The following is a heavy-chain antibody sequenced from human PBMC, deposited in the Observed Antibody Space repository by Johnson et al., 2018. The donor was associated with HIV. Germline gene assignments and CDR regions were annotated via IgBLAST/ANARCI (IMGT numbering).Heavy chain of an antibody. J-gene: IGHJ3*02. CDR2: ISWNSGSI. CDR1: GFTFDDYA. CDR3: ARVHIYCSGGSCYHLEHPFI. V-gene: IGHV3-9*01. Sequence: LVESGGGLVQPGRSLRLSCAASGFTFDDYAMHWVRQAPGKGLEWVSGISWNSGSIGYADSVKGRFTISRDNAKNSLYLQMNTLRVEDTAVYYCARVHIYCSGGSCYHLEHPFIWGQGTMVIVSS. D-gene: IGHD2-15*01.